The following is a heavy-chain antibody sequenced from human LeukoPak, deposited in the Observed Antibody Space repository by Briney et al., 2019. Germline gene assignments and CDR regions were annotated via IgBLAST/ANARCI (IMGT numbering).Heavy chain of an antibody. D-gene: IGHD3-3*01. CDR3: ATGVATAFTY. CDR1: GYTFTGYY. J-gene: IGHJ4*02. CDR2: INPDSGDS. V-gene: IGHV1-2*02. Sequence: ASVKVSCKASGYTFTGYYIHWVRQAPGQGLEWMAWINPDSGDSYSAPKFQGRVTMTRDTPINTASMEVSWLTSDDTAVYYCATGVATAFTYWGQGTLVTVSS.